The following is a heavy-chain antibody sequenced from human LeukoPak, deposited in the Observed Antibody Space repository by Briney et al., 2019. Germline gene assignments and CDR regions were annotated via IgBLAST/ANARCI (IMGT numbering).Heavy chain of an antibody. Sequence: PGGSLRLSCAASGFTFSSYSMNWVRQAPGKGLEWVSYISSSSSTIYYADSVKGRFTISRDNAKNSLYLQMNSLRAEDTAVYYCAREEIRSWFDPWGQGTLVTVSS. CDR1: GFTFSSYS. CDR3: AREEIRSWFDP. J-gene: IGHJ5*02. D-gene: IGHD5-24*01. V-gene: IGHV3-48*01. CDR2: ISSSSSTI.